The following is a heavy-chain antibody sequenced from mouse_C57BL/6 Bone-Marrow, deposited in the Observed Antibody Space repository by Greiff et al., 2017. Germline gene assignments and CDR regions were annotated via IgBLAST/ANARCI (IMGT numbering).Heavy chain of an antibody. CDR2: ISDGGSYT. Sequence: EVMLVESGGGLVKPGGSLKLSCAASGFTFSSYAMSWVRQTPEKRLEWVATISDGGSYTYYPDNVKGRFTISRDNAKNNLYLQMSHLKSEDTAMYYCARDGPLWPYAMDYWGQGTSVTVSS. D-gene: IGHD1-1*02. CDR1: GFTFSSYA. CDR3: ARDGPLWPYAMDY. V-gene: IGHV5-4*01. J-gene: IGHJ4*01.